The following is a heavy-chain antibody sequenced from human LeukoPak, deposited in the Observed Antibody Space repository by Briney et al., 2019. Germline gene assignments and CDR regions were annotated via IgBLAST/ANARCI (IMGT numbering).Heavy chain of an antibody. CDR2: IYDSGST. V-gene: IGHV4-39*01. CDR3: ARTRANTFDY. Sequence: SETLSLTCTVSGGSIRSSYYYWGWIRQPPGKGLEWIGSIYDSGSTYYNPSLKSRVTISVDTSKNQFSLKLNSVTAADTAVYYCARTRANTFDYWGQGTLVTVSS. CDR1: GGSIRSSYYY. J-gene: IGHJ4*02.